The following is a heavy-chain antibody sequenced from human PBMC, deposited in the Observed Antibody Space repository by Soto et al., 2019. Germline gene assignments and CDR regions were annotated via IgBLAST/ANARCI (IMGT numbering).Heavy chain of an antibody. CDR3: AKDGIYYDSSGPFDY. Sequence: GGSLRLSCAASGFTFSSDGMHWVRQAPGKGLEWVAVISYDGSNKYYADSVKGRFTISRDNSKNTLYLQMNSLRAEDTAVYYCAKDGIYYDSSGPFDYWGQGTLVTVSS. CDR2: ISYDGSNK. J-gene: IGHJ4*02. D-gene: IGHD3-22*01. CDR1: GFTFSSDG. V-gene: IGHV3-30*18.